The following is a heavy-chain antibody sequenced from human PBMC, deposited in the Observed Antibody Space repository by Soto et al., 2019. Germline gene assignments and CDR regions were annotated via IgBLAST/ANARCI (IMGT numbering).Heavy chain of an antibody. CDR1: GFTFSNAW. D-gene: IGHD3-10*01. CDR3: CTGAAMGRCGAFAY. J-gene: IGHJ4*02. Sequence: EVQLVESGGGLVKPGGSLRVSCAASGFTFSNAWMFWVRQAPGKGPEWVGRIKSKTDGGTTDYNTLMKDRFTISREDTKSTLYMEMRSLAIESTAVYYCCTGAAMGRCGAFAYRGQGNMDTVSS. CDR2: IKSKTDGGTT. V-gene: IGHV3-15*07.